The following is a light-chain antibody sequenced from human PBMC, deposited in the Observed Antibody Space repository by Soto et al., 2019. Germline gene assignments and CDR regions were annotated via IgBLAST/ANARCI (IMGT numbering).Light chain of an antibody. J-gene: IGKJ1*01. Sequence: DIQMTQSPSTLSASVGDRVTITCRASQSISSWLAWYQQKPGKAPKLLIYDASSLESGVPSRFSGSGSGTEFTLTISSLQPDDFATYDFQQYEPFSGTFGPGNKGDIK. CDR2: DAS. V-gene: IGKV1-5*01. CDR3: QQYEPFSGT. CDR1: QSISSW.